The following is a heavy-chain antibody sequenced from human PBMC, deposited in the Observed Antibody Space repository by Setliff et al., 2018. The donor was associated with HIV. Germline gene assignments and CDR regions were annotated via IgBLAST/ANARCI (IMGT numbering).Heavy chain of an antibody. D-gene: IGHD2-21*02. J-gene: IGHJ4*02. CDR2: IHSSGST. CDR3: ATLDRSGGNFLAY. V-gene: IGHV4-4*09. Sequence: SETLSLTCTVSGGSVNDFYCNWIRQPPGKGPEWIGYIHSSGSTIYNPSLKSRITISLDTSKEQFSLELSSATAADTAVYYCATLDRSGGNFLAYWGQGSLVTVSS. CDR1: GGSVNDFY.